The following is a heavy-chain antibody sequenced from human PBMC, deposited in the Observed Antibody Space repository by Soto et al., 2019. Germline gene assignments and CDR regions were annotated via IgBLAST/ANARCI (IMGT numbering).Heavy chain of an antibody. CDR3: ARGITLPTPLDY. V-gene: IGHV1-3*01. CDR2: INAGNGNT. Sequence: ASVKVSCKASGYTFTSYAMHWVRQAPGQRLEWMGWINAGNGNTKYSQKFQGRVTITRDTSASTAYMELSSLRSEGTAVYYCARGITLPTPLDYWGQGTLVTVSS. CDR1: GYTFTSYA. J-gene: IGHJ4*02. D-gene: IGHD1-20*01.